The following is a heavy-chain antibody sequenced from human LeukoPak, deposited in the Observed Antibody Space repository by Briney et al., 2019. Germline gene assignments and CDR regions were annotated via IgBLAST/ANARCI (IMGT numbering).Heavy chain of an antibody. Sequence: GGSLRLSCAASGFTVSSDYMSWVRQAPGKGLEWVSVIHSGGDTYYADSVKGRFTISRDDSKNTLYLQINSLRAEDTAVYYCAAARIEEAADPYYYYYMDVWGKGTTVTVSS. D-gene: IGHD6-13*01. CDR1: GFTVSSDY. CDR3: AAARIEEAADPYYYYYMDV. V-gene: IGHV3-53*01. J-gene: IGHJ6*03. CDR2: IHSGGDT.